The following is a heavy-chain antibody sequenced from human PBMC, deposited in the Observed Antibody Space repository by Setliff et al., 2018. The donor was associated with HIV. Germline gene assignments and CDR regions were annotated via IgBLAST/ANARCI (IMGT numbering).Heavy chain of an antibody. V-gene: IGHV3-30*04. CDR3: SSDEWEVHIPGYYFDY. Sequence: GGSLRLSCAASGFTFSSYAMHWVRQAPGKGLEWVGVISYDGSGKVYAASLKGRFTISRDDSKNTAFLQMNSLKTEDTAVYFCSSDEWEVHIPGYYFDYWGQGTLVTVSS. J-gene: IGHJ4*02. D-gene: IGHD1-26*01. CDR1: GFTFSSYA. CDR2: ISYDGSGK.